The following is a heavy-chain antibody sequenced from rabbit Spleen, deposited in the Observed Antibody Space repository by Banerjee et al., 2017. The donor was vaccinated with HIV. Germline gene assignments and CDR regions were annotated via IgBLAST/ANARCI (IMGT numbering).Heavy chain of an antibody. Sequence: QEQLEESGGDLVKPEGSLTLTCTASGFSFSSSYWICWVRQAPGKGLEWIACIDAGSGGSDYHASWAKGRFTISRTSSTTVTLQMTSLTVADTATYFCARDAGTSFSTYGMDLWGPGTLVTVS. CDR1: GFSFSSSYW. V-gene: IGHV1S45*01. D-gene: IGHD8-1*01. CDR3: ARDAGTSFSTYGMDL. CDR2: IDAGSGGSD. J-gene: IGHJ6*01.